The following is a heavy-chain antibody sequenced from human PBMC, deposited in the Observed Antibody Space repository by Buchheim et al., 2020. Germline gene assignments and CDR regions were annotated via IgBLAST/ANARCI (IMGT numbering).Heavy chain of an antibody. J-gene: IGHJ4*02. CDR3: ARLNVLTGYYGFDY. V-gene: IGHV4-59*08. Sequence: QVQLQESGPGLVKPSETLSLTCTVSGGSISGYYWTWMRQPPGRGLEWLGYIFYSGSTTYNPSLKSRVTISVDTSKNQLSLRLSSVTAADTAIYYCARLNVLTGYYGFDYWGQG. CDR2: IFYSGST. CDR1: GGSISGYY. D-gene: IGHD3-9*01.